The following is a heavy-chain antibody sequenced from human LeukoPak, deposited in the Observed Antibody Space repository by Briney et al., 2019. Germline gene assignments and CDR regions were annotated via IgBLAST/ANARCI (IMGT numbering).Heavy chain of an antibody. CDR2: INPNSGVT. CDR1: GYTFSDYY. J-gene: IGHJ3*02. V-gene: IGHV1-2*02. CDR3: ARAGAFSYGDALEI. D-gene: IGHD5-18*01. Sequence: ASVKVSCKTSGYTFSDYYIPWVRQAPGQGLDWMGWINPNSGVTNYAHKFQGRVSITSDTPSTTVHVELSRLTSDDTAIYYCARAGAFSYGDALEIWGQGTVLTVSS.